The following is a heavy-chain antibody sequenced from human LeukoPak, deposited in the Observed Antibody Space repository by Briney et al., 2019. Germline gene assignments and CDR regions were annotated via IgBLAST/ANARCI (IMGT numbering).Heavy chain of an antibody. CDR3: ASPTDLSDY. V-gene: IGHV3-48*03. D-gene: IGHD1-14*01. J-gene: IGHJ4*02. CDR1: GFTFSGYE. Sequence: GGSLRLSCTASGFTFSGYEMNWVRQAPGKGLEWVSYISISGSIIYYADSVKGRFTISRDSAKNSLYLQMNSLRAEDTAVYYCASPTDLSDYWGQGTLVTVSS. CDR2: ISISGSII.